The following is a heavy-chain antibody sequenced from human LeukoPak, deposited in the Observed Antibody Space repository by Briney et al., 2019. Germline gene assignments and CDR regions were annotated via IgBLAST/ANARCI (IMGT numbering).Heavy chain of an antibody. D-gene: IGHD1/OR15-1a*01. V-gene: IGHV4-39*01. CDR2: IYYNGNP. CDR1: GASISSSSYY. J-gene: IGHJ4*02. Sequence: SETLSLTCSVSGASISSSSYYWGWIRQPPGKGLEWIGSIYYNGNPYYNLSLKGRVSISLDTSKNQFSLKLTSLTAADTAVYYCARSPLTRDDYWGQGTLVTVSS. CDR3: ARSPLTRDDY.